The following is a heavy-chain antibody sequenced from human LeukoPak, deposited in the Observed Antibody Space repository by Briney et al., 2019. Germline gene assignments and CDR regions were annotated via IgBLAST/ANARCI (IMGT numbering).Heavy chain of an antibody. V-gene: IGHV6-1*01. D-gene: IGHD2-15*01. CDR3: ARGGAGGRAIDI. Sequence: SQPLSLTCAISGDSVSSNSAACNWIRPSPTRGLEWLGRTYYRSRRYNDYAVSWKSRLTINPDTSKNRVSLQLNSVTPEDTAVYDCARGGAGGRAIDIWGQGTMVTVSS. CDR1: GDSVSSNSAA. J-gene: IGHJ3*02. CDR2: TYYRSRRYN.